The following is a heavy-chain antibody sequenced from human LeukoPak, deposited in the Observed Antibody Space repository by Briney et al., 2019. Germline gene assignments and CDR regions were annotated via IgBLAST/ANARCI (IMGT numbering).Heavy chain of an antibody. CDR3: ARGRGGSYYYGPHYFDY. CDR1: GGSISSSKYY. CDR2: IFNSGST. J-gene: IGHJ4*02. D-gene: IGHD1-26*01. Sequence: SETLSLTCTVSGGSISSSKYYWGWIRQPPGKGLEWIGTIFNSGSTHYNPSLKSRVTISVDTSKNQFSLKLSSVTAADTAVYYCARGRGGSYYYGPHYFDYWGQGTLVTVSS. V-gene: IGHV4-39*07.